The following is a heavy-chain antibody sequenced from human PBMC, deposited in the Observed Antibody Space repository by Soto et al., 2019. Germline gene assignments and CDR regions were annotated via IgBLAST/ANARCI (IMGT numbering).Heavy chain of an antibody. CDR1: GYTFTSYA. D-gene: IGHD5-18*01. V-gene: IGHV1-3*01. J-gene: IGHJ4*02. CDR2: INAGTGNT. Sequence: QVQLVQSGAEVKKPGASVKVSCKASGYTFTSYAMHWVRQAPGQRLEWMGWINAGTGNTKYSQKFQGRVTITRDTSASTAYMELSSLRSEDTAVYYCARDGIQLCLYYWGQGTLVTVSS. CDR3: ARDGIQLCLYY.